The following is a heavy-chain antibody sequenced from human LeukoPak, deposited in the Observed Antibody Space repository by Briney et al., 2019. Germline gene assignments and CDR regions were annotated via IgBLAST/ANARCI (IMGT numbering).Heavy chain of an antibody. D-gene: IGHD2-2*01. CDR1: GGSFSGYY. CDR2: INHSGST. Sequence: ETLSLTCAVYGGSFSGYYWCWIRQPPGKGLEWIGEINHSGSTNYNPSLKSRVTISVDTSKNQFSPKLSSVTAADTAVYYCARERRYCSSTSCSSPPLDYWGQGTLVTVSS. CDR3: ARERRYCSSTSCSSPPLDY. J-gene: IGHJ4*02. V-gene: IGHV4-34*01.